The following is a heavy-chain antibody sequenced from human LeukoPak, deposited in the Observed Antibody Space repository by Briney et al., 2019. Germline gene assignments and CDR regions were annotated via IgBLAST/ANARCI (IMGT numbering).Heavy chain of an antibody. J-gene: IGHJ3*02. CDR2: IYDSGST. CDR1: GASIRSGDYY. CDR3: ARDCSGGSCYGAFDI. Sequence: SETLSLTCTVSGASIRSGDYYWSWIRQPPGKGLEWIGYIYDSGSTYYNPSLKSRITISVDTSENRFSLKLSSVTATDTAVYYCARDCSGGSCYGAFDIRGQGTMVTVSS. V-gene: IGHV4-30-4*01. D-gene: IGHD2-15*01.